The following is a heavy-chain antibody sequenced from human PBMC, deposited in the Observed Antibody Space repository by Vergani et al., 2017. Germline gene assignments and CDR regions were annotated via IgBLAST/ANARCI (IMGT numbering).Heavy chain of an antibody. CDR1: GYTLTELS. CDR3: ATQYCSSTSCYVGIDYYYGMDV. CDR2: FDPVDGET. D-gene: IGHD2-2*01. Sequence: QVQLVQSGAEVKKPGASVQVSCKVSGYTLTELSMHWVRQAPGKGLEWMGGFDPVDGETIYAQKFQGRVTMTEDTSTDTAYLELSSLRSEDTAVYYCATQYCSSTSCYVGIDYYYGMDVWGQGTTVTVSS. V-gene: IGHV1-24*01. J-gene: IGHJ6*02.